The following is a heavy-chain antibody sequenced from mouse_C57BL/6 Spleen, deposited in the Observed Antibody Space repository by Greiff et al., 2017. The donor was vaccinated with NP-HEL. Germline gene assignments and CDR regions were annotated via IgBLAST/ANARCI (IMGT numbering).Heavy chain of an antibody. V-gene: IGHV5-17*01. CDR2: ISSGSSTI. Sequence: DVQLVESGRGLVKPGGSLKLSCAASGFTFSDYGMHWVRQAPEKGLEWVAYISSGSSTIYYADTVKGRFTISRDNAKNTLFLQMTSLRSEDTAMYYCARCYNGGSCDYWGQGTTLTVSS. CDR3: ARCYNGGSCDY. J-gene: IGHJ2*01. D-gene: IGHD1-1*01. CDR1: GFTFSDYG.